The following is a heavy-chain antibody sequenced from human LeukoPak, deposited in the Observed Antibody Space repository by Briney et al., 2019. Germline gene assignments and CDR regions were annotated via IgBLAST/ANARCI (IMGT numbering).Heavy chain of an antibody. D-gene: IGHD6-13*01. V-gene: IGHV6-1*01. CDR1: GDSVSSNSGV. Sequence: SQTLSLTCAISGDSVSSNSGVWTWIRQSPSRGFEWLGRTFYRFKWYNHYAVSVKSRITINPDTSKNQFSLQLNSVTPEDTAVYYCAREAAAGWVDYWGQGTLVTVSS. CDR2: TFYRFKWYN. J-gene: IGHJ4*02. CDR3: AREAAAGWVDY.